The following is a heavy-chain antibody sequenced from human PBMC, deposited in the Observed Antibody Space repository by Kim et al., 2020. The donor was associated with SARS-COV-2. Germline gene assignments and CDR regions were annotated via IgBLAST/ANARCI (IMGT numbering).Heavy chain of an antibody. CDR2: ISSSSSYI. CDR1: GFTFSSYS. Sequence: GGSLRLSCAASGFTFSSYSMNWVRQAPGKGLEWVSSISSSSSYIYYADSVKGRFTISRDNAKNSLYLQMNSLRAEDTAVYYCARSQYSSGWLDYWGQGTLVTVSS. V-gene: IGHV3-21*01. CDR3: ARSQYSSGWLDY. D-gene: IGHD6-19*01. J-gene: IGHJ4*02.